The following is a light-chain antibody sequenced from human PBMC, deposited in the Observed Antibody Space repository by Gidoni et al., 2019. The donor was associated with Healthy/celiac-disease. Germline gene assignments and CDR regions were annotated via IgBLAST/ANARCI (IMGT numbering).Light chain of an antibody. CDR3: QRSYSTPPIT. V-gene: IGKV1-39*01. CDR1: KSISSY. CDR2: AAS. Sequence: IQMTQSQSSLSASVGDRVTITCRGSKSISSYLNWYRQNQGKAPKLLIYAASGLQSGFPSRFSGSGSGTDFTLTISILQPEDFATDYCQRSYSTPPITFGQGTRVEIK. J-gene: IGKJ5*01.